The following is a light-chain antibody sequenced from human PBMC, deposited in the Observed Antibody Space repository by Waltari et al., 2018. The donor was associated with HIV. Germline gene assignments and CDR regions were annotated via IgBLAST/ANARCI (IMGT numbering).Light chain of an antibody. J-gene: IGLJ2*01. CDR3: AAWDDSLNGFVV. CDR1: SSTIGRNT. Sequence: QSVLTQPPSASGTPGQRVTISCSGSSSTIGRNTGNWYQQPPGTAPKRTIYSTNHPPPGVPYGFSGSKSGTSASLAISVLQSEDEADYYCAAWDDSLNGFVVFGGGTKLTVL. V-gene: IGLV1-44*01. CDR2: STN.